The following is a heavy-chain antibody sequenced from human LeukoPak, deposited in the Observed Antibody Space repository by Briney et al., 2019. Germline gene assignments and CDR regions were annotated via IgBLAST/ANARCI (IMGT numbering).Heavy chain of an antibody. D-gene: IGHD5-24*01. CDR2: ISTYNGNT. J-gene: IGHJ6*03. CDR3: ARVFQGWLTQPGYYYMDV. Sequence: GASVKVSCKASGYTFTSYGIIWVRQAPGQGLEWMGWISTYNGNTNYAQKLQGRVTMTTDTSTSTAYMELRSLRSDDTAVYYCARVFQGWLTQPGYYYMDVWGKGTTVTVSS. V-gene: IGHV1-18*01. CDR1: GYTFTSYG.